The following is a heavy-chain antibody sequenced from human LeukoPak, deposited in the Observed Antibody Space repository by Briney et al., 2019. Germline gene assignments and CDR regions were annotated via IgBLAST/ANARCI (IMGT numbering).Heavy chain of an antibody. CDR1: GFTFSSYS. J-gene: IGHJ4*02. CDR2: ISGSSSYI. D-gene: IGHD2-21*01. V-gene: IGHV3-21*01. Sequence: GGSLRLSCAASGFTFSSYSMKWVRQAPGKGLEWVSSISGSSSYIYYADSVQGRFTISRDNAKNSLYLQMNSLRVEDTAVYYCARGGGYCGGDCYGIDYWGQGTLVTVSS. CDR3: ARGGGYCGGDCYGIDY.